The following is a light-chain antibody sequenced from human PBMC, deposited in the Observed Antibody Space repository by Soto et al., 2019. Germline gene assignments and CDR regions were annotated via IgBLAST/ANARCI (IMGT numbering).Light chain of an antibody. V-gene: IGKV1-39*01. J-gene: IGKJ1*01. CDR2: AAS. CDR1: QDISNY. CDR3: QQSYETPWT. Sequence: DIQMTQSPSSLSASVGDRVTITCQASQDISNYLNWYQQKPGKAPHLLIYAASSLQSGVPSRFSGSGSGTDFTLTISSLQPEDFASYYCQQSYETPWTFGQGTKVDIK.